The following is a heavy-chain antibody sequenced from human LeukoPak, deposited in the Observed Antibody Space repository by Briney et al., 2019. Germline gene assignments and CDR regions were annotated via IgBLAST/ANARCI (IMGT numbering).Heavy chain of an antibody. J-gene: IGHJ4*02. V-gene: IGHV3-33*01. CDR2: IWYDGSNK. CDR3: ARGAGTTVVTPFDY. D-gene: IGHD4-23*01. Sequence: GGSLRLSCAASGFTFSSCGMHWVRQAPGKGLEWVAVIWYDGSNKYYADSVKGRFTISRDNSKNTLYLQMNSPRAEDTAVYYCARGAGTTVVTPFDYWGQGTLVTVSS. CDR1: GFTFSSCG.